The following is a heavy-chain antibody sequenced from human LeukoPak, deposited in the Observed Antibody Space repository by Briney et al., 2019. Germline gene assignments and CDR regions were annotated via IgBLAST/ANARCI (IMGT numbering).Heavy chain of an antibody. CDR3: AGGGDGYQTRFDY. V-gene: IGHV4-4*07. J-gene: IGHJ4*02. CDR1: GGSISSYY. Sequence: SETLSLTCTVSGGSISSYYWSWIRQPAGKGLQWIGCIYSSGSTNYNPSLKSRVTMSVDTSKNQFSLRLSSVTAADTAVYYCAGGGDGYQTRFDYWGQGTLLTVSS. CDR2: IYSSGST. D-gene: IGHD5-24*01.